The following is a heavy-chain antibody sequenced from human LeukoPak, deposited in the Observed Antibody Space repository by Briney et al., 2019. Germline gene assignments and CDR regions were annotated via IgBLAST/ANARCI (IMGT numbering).Heavy chain of an antibody. CDR2: IYYSGST. CDR3: ARTMLLRTFDY. J-gene: IGHJ4*02. D-gene: IGHD2-15*01. Sequence: SQTLSLTCTVSGGSISSGGYYWSWIRQHPGKGLEWIGYIYYSGSTNYNPSLKSRVTISVDTSKNQFSLKLSSVTAADTAVYYCARTMLLRTFDYWGQGTLVTVSS. V-gene: IGHV4-31*03. CDR1: GGSISSGGYY.